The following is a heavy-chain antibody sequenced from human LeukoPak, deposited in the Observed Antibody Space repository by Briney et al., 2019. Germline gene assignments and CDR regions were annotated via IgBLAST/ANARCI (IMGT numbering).Heavy chain of an antibody. V-gene: IGHV4-34*01. CDR3: ATGGTTMVIDY. J-gene: IGHJ4*02. CDR2: ISHSGST. D-gene: IGHD4-23*01. CDR1: GGSFSAYY. Sequence: SETLSLTCAVYGGSFSAYYWSWIRQPPGKGLEWIGEISHSGSTNYNPSLKSRVTISVDTSKNQFSLKLSSVTAADTAVYYCATGGTTMVIDYWGQGTLVTVSS.